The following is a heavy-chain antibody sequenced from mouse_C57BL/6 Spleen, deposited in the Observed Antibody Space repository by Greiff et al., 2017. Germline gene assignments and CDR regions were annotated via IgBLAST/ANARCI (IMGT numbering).Heavy chain of an antibody. J-gene: IGHJ2*01. CDR1: GYTFTSYW. Sequence: QVQLQQPGAELVKPGASVKLSCKASGYTFTSYWMHWVKQRPGQGLEWIGMIPHNSGSTNYNETFQSKATMTVDKSSSTAYMQLSSLTAEDSAVYYCAREGGLPYYFDYWGQGTTLTVSS. CDR3: AREGGLPYYFDY. V-gene: IGHV1-64*01. D-gene: IGHD2-4*01. CDR2: IPHNSGST.